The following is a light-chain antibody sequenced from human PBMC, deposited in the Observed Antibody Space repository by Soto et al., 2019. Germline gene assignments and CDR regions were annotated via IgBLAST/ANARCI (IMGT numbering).Light chain of an antibody. CDR2: YDS. CDR3: QVLDSSSDHYV. V-gene: IGLV3-21*04. CDR1: NIGSKS. J-gene: IGLJ1*01. Sequence: SYELTQPPSVSVAPGKTARITCGGNNIGSKSVHWYQQKPGQAPVLVIYYDSDRPSGIPERFSGSNSGNTATLTISRVEAGDEADYYCQVLDSSSDHYVFGTGTKLIVL.